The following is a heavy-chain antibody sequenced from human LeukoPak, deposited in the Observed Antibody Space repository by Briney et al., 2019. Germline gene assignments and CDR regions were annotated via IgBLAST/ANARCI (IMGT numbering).Heavy chain of an antibody. D-gene: IGHD3-22*01. CDR1: GYTFSSYY. V-gene: IGHV1-46*01. J-gene: IGHJ4*02. CDR3: ARDDSSGPQVY. CDR2: INPSGGST. Sequence: ASVKVSCKASGYTFSSYYMHWVRQAPGQGLEWMGIINPSGGSTKYAQKLQGRVTMTSDTSTSTDYMELSSLRSEDTAVYYCARDDSSGPQVYWGQGTLVTVSS.